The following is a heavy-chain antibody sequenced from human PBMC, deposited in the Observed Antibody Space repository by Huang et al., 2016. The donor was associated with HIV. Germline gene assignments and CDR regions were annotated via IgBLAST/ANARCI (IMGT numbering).Heavy chain of an antibody. CDR1: GFTFNNSA. CDR3: AKGIKSSGSYYFDY. D-gene: IGHD3-10*01. J-gene: IGHJ4*02. CDR2: ISGNGGST. V-gene: IGHV3-23*01. Sequence: EVQLLESGGGLVQPGGSLRLSCAASGFTFNNSAMNWVRQAPGKGREWVSTISGNGGSTYYADSGKGRFTISRDNSKNTRYLHMNSLRVEDTAVYYCAKGIKSSGSYYFDYWGQGTLVTVSS.